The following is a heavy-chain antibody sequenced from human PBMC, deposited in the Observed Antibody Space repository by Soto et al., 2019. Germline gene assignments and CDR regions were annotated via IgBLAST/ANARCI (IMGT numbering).Heavy chain of an antibody. CDR2: TRNKANSYTT. CDR3: ASVRGGDTADFDS. Sequence: EVQLVESGGGLVQPGGSLRLSCATSGFTFSDYYMDWVRQAPEKGLQWVGRTRNKANSYTTEYAASVKGRFTISRDESKNSQCLQMKSLKPEHTAVYYRASVRGGDTADFDSCGRGTLVTVSS. V-gene: IGHV3-72*01. CDR1: GFTFSDYY. J-gene: IGHJ4*02. D-gene: IGHD5-18*01.